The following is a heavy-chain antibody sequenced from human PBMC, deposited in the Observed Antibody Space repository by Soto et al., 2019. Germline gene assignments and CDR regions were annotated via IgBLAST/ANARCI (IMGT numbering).Heavy chain of an antibody. CDR2: INHSGST. V-gene: IGHV4-34*01. Sequence: SETLSLTCAVYGGSFSGYYWSWIRQPPGKGLEWIGEINHSGSTNYNPSLKSRVTISVDTSKNQFSLKLSSVTAADTAVYYCARVLNYDYYFDYCGQGTLVTVSS. J-gene: IGHJ4*02. D-gene: IGHD4-4*01. CDR1: GGSFSGYY. CDR3: ARVLNYDYYFDY.